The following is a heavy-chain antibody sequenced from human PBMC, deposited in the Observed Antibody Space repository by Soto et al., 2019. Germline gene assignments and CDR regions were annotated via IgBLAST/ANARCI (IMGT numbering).Heavy chain of an antibody. CDR1: GFTLSDHY. D-gene: IGHD5-18*01. J-gene: IGHJ4*02. Sequence: TGCSLRLSCADSGFTLSDHYIDWVRQAPGKGLEWVGRSRDKPQVYSTAYAASVKGRFTTSRDESKNSAYLQMNSLKTEHTAVYYCAKYHVRRYGYRDYFDYWGQGTLVTVSS. CDR3: AKYHVRRYGYRDYFDY. CDR2: SRDKPQVYST. V-gene: IGHV3-72*01.